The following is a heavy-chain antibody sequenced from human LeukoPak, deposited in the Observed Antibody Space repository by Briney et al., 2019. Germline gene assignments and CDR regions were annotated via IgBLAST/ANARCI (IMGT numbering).Heavy chain of an antibody. V-gene: IGHV3-13*01. CDR2: IGAAGDT. CDR1: GFTFSNYD. D-gene: IGHD1-26*01. J-gene: IGHJ4*02. Sequence: PGGSLRLSCAASGFTFSNYDMHWVRQATGKGLEWVSVIGAAGDTYYPGSVKGRFTISRENAKNSLYLQMNSLRVGDTAVYYCARGPSGSSAGFDYWGQGTLVTVSS. CDR3: ARGPSGSSAGFDY.